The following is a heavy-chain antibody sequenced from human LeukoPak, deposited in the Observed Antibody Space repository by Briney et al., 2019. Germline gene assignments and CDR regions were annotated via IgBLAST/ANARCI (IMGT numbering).Heavy chain of an antibody. CDR3: AGRPYSSSWYYFDY. J-gene: IGHJ4*02. CDR1: GFTFSSYG. Sequence: PGGSLRLSCAASGFTFSSYGMHWVRQAPGKGLEWVAFIRNDGSNKYYADSMKGRFTISRDNSKNMLYLEMNSLRVEDTAVYYCAGRPYSSSWYYFDYWGQGTLVTVSS. V-gene: IGHV3-30*02. D-gene: IGHD6-13*01. CDR2: IRNDGSNK.